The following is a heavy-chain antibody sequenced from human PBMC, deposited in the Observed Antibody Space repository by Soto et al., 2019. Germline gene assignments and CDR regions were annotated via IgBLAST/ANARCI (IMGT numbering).Heavy chain of an antibody. V-gene: IGHV1-18*04. CDR2: ISAYNGNT. CDR1: GYTFTSYG. D-gene: IGHD3-22*01. J-gene: IGHJ6*02. Sequence: ASVKVSCKASGYTFTSYGISWVRQAPGQGLEWMGWISAYNGNTNYAQKLQGRVTMTTDTSTSTAYMELRSLRSDDTAVYYCARPLGYDPTRSRYYYYYGMDVWGQGTTVTVSS. CDR3: ARPLGYDPTRSRYYYYYGMDV.